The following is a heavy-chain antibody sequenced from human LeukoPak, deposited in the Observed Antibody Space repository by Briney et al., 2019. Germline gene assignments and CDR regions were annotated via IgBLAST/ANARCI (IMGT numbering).Heavy chain of an antibody. CDR2: IYPGDSDT. CDR3: ARLGSDAYCGGDCYHLDY. Sequence: GESLKISCKGSGYSFTSYWIGWVRQMPGKGLEWMGIIYPGDSDTRYGPSFQGQVTISADKSISTAYLQWSSLKASDTAMYYCARLGSDAYCGGDCYHLDYWGQGTLVTVSS. V-gene: IGHV5-51*01. CDR1: GYSFTSYW. D-gene: IGHD2-21*02. J-gene: IGHJ4*02.